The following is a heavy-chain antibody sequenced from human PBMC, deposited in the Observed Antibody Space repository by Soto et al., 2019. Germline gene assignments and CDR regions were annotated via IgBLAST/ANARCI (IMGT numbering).Heavy chain of an antibody. J-gene: IGHJ6*02. CDR3: ARHGAYSTSVYYYYGMDV. CDR1: GGAINSTVYY. Sequence: NPSETLSLTCTVSGGAINSTVYYWVWIRQPPGKGLEWIGSSNYGGPTYYSPSLQSRVTISLDTAKTHFSLNLRSVTAADTAVYYCARHGAYSTSVYYYYGMDVWGQGTTVTVSS. D-gene: IGHD6-13*01. V-gene: IGHV4-39*01. CDR2: SNYGGPT.